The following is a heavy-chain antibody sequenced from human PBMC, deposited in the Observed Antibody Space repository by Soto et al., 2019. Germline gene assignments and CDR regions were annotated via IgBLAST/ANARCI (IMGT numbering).Heavy chain of an antibody. V-gene: IGHV3-30-3*01. CDR3: ARGSARPVYFDY. Sequence: QVQLVESGGGVVQPGRSLRLSCAASGFTFSSYAMHWVRQAPGKGLEWVAVISYDGSNKYYADSVKGRFTISRDNSKNPLYLQMNSLRAEDTAVYYCARGSARPVYFDYWGQGTLVTVSS. CDR1: GFTFSSYA. CDR2: ISYDGSNK. J-gene: IGHJ4*02. D-gene: IGHD6-6*01.